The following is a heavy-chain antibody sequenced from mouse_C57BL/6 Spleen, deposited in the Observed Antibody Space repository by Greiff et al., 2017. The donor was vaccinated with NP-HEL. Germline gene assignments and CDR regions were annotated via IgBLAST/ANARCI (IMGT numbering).Heavy chain of an antibody. Sequence: VQLQQPGAELVRPGSSVKLSCKASGYTFTSYWMHWVKQRPIQGLEWIGNIDPSDSETHYNQKFKDKATLTVDKYSSTAYMQLSSLTSEDSAVYYCARRSGYYGYFDVWGTGTTVTVSS. CDR2: IDPSDSET. CDR3: ARRSGYYGYFDV. V-gene: IGHV1-52*01. D-gene: IGHD2-2*01. J-gene: IGHJ1*03. CDR1: GYTFTSYW.